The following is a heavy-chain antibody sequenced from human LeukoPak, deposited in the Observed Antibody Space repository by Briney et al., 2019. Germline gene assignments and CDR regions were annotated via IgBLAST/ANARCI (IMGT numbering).Heavy chain of an antibody. V-gene: IGHV3-74*01. CDR3: AKSDWFDP. CDR2: IKHGGSSS. Sequence: GGSLRLSCATSGFAFKNYWMSWLRQAPGKGLVWVARIKHGGSSSTYADSVTGRFIISRDNARNTLYLEMNSLRVDDTAVYYCAKSDWFDPWGRGTLVTVYS. J-gene: IGHJ5*02. CDR1: GFAFKNYW.